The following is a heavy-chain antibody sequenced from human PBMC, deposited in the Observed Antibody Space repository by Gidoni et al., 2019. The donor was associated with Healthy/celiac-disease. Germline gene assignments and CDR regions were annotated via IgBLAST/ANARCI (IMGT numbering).Heavy chain of an antibody. CDR2: IRSKANSYAP. J-gene: IGHJ4*02. Sequence: EVQLVETGEGWVQPGGSRKLSCAAGGFPFSGSAMHWVRQASGTGREWVGRIRSKANSYAPAYAASVKCRFTISRDYSKNTAYLQMNSLKTEDTAVYYCTIPVTYYYGSGSKVWGQGTLVTVSS. V-gene: IGHV3-73*01. D-gene: IGHD3-10*01. CDR1: GFPFSGSA. CDR3: TIPVTYYYGSGSKV.